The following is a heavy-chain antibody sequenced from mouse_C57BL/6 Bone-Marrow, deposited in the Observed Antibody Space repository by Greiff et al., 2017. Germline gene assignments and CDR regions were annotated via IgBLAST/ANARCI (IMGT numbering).Heavy chain of an antibody. Sequence: VQLQQSGAELVRPGASVTLSCKASGYTFNGYGMHWVKQTPVHGLEWIGAIDPETGGTAYNQKFKGKAILTADKSSSTAYMERRSLTSEDSAVYYCTRGAYYCAYWCGGTTLTVSS. CDR3: TRGAYYCAY. V-gene: IGHV1-15*01. J-gene: IGHJ2*01. CDR2: IDPETGGT. CDR1: GYTFNGYG.